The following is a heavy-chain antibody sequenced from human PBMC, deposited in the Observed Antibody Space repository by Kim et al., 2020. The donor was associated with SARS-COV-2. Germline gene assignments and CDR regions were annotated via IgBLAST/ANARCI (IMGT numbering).Heavy chain of an antibody. CDR1: GFTFSSYA. CDR2: ISGSGGST. J-gene: IGHJ4*02. V-gene: IGHV3-23*01. Sequence: GGSLRLSCAASGFTFSSYAMSWVRQAPGKGLEWVSAISGSGGSTYYADSVKGRFTISRDNSKNTLYLQMNSLRAEDTAVYYCAKATFGSSWYSGAFDYWGQGTLVTVSS. D-gene: IGHD6-13*01. CDR3: AKATFGSSWYSGAFDY.